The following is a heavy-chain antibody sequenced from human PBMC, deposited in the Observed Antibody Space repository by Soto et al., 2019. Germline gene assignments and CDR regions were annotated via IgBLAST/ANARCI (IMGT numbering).Heavy chain of an antibody. Sequence: PGGSLRLPCAAAGFTFSSDWMAWVRQAQGKGLEWVANINQAGNEKYYLDSVKGRFSIYSDIAKKSLYLKMNRLRADNTAVYNCARRPCTTCYCRRTLNFWGEGALVTV. D-gene: IGHD2-8*01. CDR2: INQAGNEK. CDR3: ARRPCTTCYCRRTLNF. J-gene: IGHJ4*02. CDR1: GFTFSSDW. V-gene: IGHV3-7*01.